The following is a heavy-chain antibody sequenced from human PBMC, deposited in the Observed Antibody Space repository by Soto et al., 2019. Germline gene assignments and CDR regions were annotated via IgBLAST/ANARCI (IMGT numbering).Heavy chain of an antibody. CDR2: IFHDGTA. CDR1: GVSISSGNW. V-gene: IGHV4-4*01. D-gene: IGHD6-6*01. CDR3: ARLVHDNRLNYMYFDF. Sequence: XATLELTLAVSGVSISSGNWWTWVRQSPQRGLEYIGEIFHDGTANYYPSFERRVAISVDTSKNQFSLKLTSVTAAGTAIYFCARLVHDNRLNYMYFDFWGQGTLVTVSS. J-gene: IGHJ4*02.